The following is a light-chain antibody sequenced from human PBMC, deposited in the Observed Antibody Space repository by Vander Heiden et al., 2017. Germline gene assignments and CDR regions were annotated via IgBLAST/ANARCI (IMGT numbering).Light chain of an antibody. CDR1: VMAKKY. J-gene: IGLJ2*01. V-gene: IGLV3-27*01. CDR3: YSAADNNPVV. CDR2: KDS. Sequence: SYELTKPSSVSVSPGQTARITCSGDVMAKKYSRWFQQKPGHAPVLVIYKDSEPPSVIPEQFSGSSSGTTVTLTISGAKVEDEADYYCYSAADNNPVVFGGGTKLTVL.